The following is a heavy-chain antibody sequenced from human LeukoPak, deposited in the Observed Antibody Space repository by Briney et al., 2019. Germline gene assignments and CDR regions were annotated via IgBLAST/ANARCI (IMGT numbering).Heavy chain of an antibody. CDR3: ARDLTWNQVDF. CDR2: IDFDGTNT. V-gene: IGHV3-74*01. CDR1: GFTFTNHW. D-gene: IGHD1-14*01. J-gene: IGHJ4*02. Sequence: GGSLRLSCAASGFTFTNHWMHWIRQAPGKGPMWVSRIDFDGTNTTYADSVEGRFTISRDNTKNMLYLQMNSLRVDDTAVYYCARDLTWNQVDFWGQGTLVTVSS.